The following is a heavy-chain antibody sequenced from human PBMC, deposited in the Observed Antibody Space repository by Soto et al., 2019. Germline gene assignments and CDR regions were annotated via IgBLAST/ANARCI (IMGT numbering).Heavy chain of an antibody. CDR2: ISYDGTKK. V-gene: IGHV3-30*18. CDR3: AKDRGIAAAGILGYYFDY. Sequence: GGSMRLSCAAAGFAFSNYGMHWVRQDQGKGLEWVALISYDGTKKYYADSVKGRFTISRDNSKNTLYLQMNSLRPEDTAVYYCAKDRGIAAAGILGYYFDYWGQGTLVTVSP. J-gene: IGHJ4*02. CDR1: GFAFSNYG. D-gene: IGHD6-13*01.